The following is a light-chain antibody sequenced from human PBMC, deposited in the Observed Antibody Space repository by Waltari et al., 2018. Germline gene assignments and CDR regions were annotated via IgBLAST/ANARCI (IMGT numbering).Light chain of an antibody. V-gene: IGKV4-1*01. J-gene: IGKJ5*01. CDR1: RSVLYNSNNKNY. Sequence: EIVMTQSPDSLGVSLGERAAINCKSSRSVLYNSNNKNYLPWYQQKPRQPPKLLINWASSRESGVPDRFSGSGSGTDFTLTISSLQAEDVAVYYCQQYYSSPISFGQGTRLEIK. CDR3: QQYYSSPIS. CDR2: WAS.